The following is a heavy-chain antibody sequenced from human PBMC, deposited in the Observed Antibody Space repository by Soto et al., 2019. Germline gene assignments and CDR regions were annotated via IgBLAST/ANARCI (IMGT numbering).Heavy chain of an antibody. V-gene: IGHV4-34*01. Sequence: SETLSLTCAVYGGSFSGYYWSWIRQPPGKGLEWIGEINHSGSTKNNPSLKSRVTISLDTSKNQFSLELSSVTAADTAVYFCARGEVAFDIWGQGTMVTVSS. CDR2: INHSGST. J-gene: IGHJ3*02. CDR3: ARGEVAFDI. CDR1: GGSFSGYY.